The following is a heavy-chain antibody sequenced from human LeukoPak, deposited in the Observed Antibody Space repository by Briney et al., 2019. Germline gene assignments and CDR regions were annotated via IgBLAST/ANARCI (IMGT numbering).Heavy chain of an antibody. V-gene: IGHV4-61*02. CDR2: IYTSGST. Sequence: PSETLSLTCTVSGGSISSGSYYWSWIRQPAGKGLEWIGRIYTSGSTNYNPSLKSRVTISVDKSKNQFSLKLSSVTAADTAVYYCARGPPYSSGWHWGYPFDYWGQGTLVTVSS. J-gene: IGHJ4*02. D-gene: IGHD6-19*01. CDR3: ARGPPYSSGWHWGYPFDY. CDR1: GGSISSGSYY.